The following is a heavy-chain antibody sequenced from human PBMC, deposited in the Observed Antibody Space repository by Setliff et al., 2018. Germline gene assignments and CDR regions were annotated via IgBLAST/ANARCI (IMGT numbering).Heavy chain of an antibody. CDR1: GYTFTDYY. D-gene: IGHD1-1*01. Sequence: ASVKVSCKASGYTFTDYYVHWVQQAPGKGLEWMGRVDPEDGETIYAEKFQGRVTITADTSTDTAYMELSSLRSEDTAVYYCARMEGTDYWGQGTLVTVSS. J-gene: IGHJ4*02. CDR3: ARMEGTDY. CDR2: VDPEDGET. V-gene: IGHV1-69-2*01.